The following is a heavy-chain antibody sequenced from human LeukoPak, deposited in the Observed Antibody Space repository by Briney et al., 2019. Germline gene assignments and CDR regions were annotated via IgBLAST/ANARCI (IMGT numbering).Heavy chain of an antibody. CDR1: GGSFSGYY. D-gene: IGHD3-10*01. CDR2: INHSGST. J-gene: IGHJ4*02. Sequence: KPSETLSLTCAVYGGSFSGYYWSWIRQPPGKGLEWIGEINHSGSTNYNPSLKSRVTISVDTSKNQFSLKLSSVTAADTAVYYCARSYGSGNYFDYWGQGTLVTVSS. CDR3: ARSYGSGNYFDY. V-gene: IGHV4-34*01.